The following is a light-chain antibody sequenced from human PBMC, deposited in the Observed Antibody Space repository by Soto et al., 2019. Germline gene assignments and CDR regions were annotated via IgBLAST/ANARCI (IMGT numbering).Light chain of an antibody. J-gene: IGKJ1*01. V-gene: IGKV1-12*01. CDR1: QGISSW. Sequence: DIQMTQSPSSVSASVGDRVTMTCRASQGISSWLVWYQQKPGKAPKLLIYAASSLQSGVPSRSSCSGSGTDFTLTTSGLHPEDLATCYCQRANSFPWTFGQGTKV. CDR2: AAS. CDR3: QRANSFPWT.